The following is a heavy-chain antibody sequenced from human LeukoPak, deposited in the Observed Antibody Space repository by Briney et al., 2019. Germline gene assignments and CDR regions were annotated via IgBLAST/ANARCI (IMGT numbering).Heavy chain of an antibody. D-gene: IGHD3-16*01. V-gene: IGHV1-2*02. CDR2: VNPNNGGT. J-gene: IGHJ4*02. CDR1: GYTFTGYY. CDR3: ARDLPSLRYRGPRYYFDY. Sequence: ASVKVSCKASGYTFTGYYMHWVRQAPAQGLEWMGWVNPNNGGTNYAQKFQGRVTMTRDTSISTAYMELRRLRSDDTAVYYCARDLPSLRYRGPRYYFDYWGQGTMVTVSS.